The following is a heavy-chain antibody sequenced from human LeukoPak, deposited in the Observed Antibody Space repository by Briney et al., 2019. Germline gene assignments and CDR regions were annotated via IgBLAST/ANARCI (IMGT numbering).Heavy chain of an antibody. Sequence: SQTLSLTCAISGDSVSSNSAAWNWIRQSPSRGLEWLGRTYYRSKWYNDYAVSVKSRITINPDTSKNQFSLNPNSVTAADTAVYYCARDDRSFGGAARSDYWGQGTLVTVSS. J-gene: IGHJ4*02. CDR3: ARDDRSFGGAARSDY. CDR2: TYYRSKWYN. CDR1: GDSVSSNSAA. V-gene: IGHV6-1*01. D-gene: IGHD1-26*01.